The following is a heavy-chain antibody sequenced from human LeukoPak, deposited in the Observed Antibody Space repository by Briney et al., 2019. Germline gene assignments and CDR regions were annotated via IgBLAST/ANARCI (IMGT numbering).Heavy chain of an antibody. CDR1: GGSISSYY. J-gene: IGHJ3*02. V-gene: IGHV4-4*09. CDR2: IDTSGST. Sequence: SETLSLTCTVSGGSISSYYWSWIRQPPGKGLEGSGYIDTSGSTNHNPSLKSQVTISADTSKNQFSLKLSSVTAADTAVYYCARAYSSSWLSAFDIWGQGTMVTVSS. CDR3: ARAYSSSWLSAFDI. D-gene: IGHD6-13*01.